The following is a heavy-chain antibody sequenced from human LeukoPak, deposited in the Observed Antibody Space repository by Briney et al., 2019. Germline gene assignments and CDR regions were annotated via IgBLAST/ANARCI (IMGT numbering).Heavy chain of an antibody. CDR2: IIPTFGTA. J-gene: IGHJ6*04. V-gene: IGHV1-69*13. CDR3: ARDRIAAAGRGYYYYYGMDV. D-gene: IGHD6-13*01. Sequence: SVKVSCKASGGTFSSYAISWVRQAPGQGLEWMGGIIPTFGTANYAQKFQGRVTITADESTSTAYMELSSLRSEDTAVYYCARDRIAAAGRGYYYYYGMDVWGKGTTVTVSS. CDR1: GGTFSSYA.